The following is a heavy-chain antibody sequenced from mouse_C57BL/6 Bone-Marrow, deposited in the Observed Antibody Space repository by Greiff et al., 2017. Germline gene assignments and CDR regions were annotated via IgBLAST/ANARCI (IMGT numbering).Heavy chain of an antibody. J-gene: IGHJ3*01. CDR2: ISYSGST. Sequence: EVKLEESGPGMVKPSQSLSLTCTVTGYSITSGYDWHWIRHFPGNKLEWMGYISYSGSTNYNPSLKSRISITHDTSKNHFFLKLNSVTTEDTATYYCARGLYYDYDGAYWGQGTLVTVSA. V-gene: IGHV3-1*01. D-gene: IGHD2-4*01. CDR3: ARGLYYDYDGAY. CDR1: GYSITSGYD.